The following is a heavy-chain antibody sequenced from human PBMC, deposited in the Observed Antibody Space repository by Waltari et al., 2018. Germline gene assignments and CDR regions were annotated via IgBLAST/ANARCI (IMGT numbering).Heavy chain of an antibody. CDR2: IYYSGST. D-gene: IGHD1-7*01. J-gene: IGHJ3*02. CDR3: ARDIEWNYADAFDI. Sequence: QVQLQESGPGLVKPSETLSLTCTVSGGSISSYYWSWIRQPPGKGLEWIGYIYYSGSTNYNPARKSRVTISVDTSKNQFSLKLSSVTAADTAVYYCARDIEWNYADAFDIWGQGTMVTVSS. CDR1: GGSISSYY. V-gene: IGHV4-59*01.